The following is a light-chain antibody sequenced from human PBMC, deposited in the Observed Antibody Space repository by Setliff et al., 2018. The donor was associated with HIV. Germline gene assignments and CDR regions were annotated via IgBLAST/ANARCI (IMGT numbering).Light chain of an antibody. CDR1: GDDVGGYNF. Sequence: QSALTQPRSVSGSPGQSVTISCTGTGDDVGGYNFVSWYQQHPGKAPKLLIYDVSKWPSGVPDRFSGSKSGNTASLTISGLQADDEADYYCCSYTDTHIWVFGGGTKVT. J-gene: IGLJ3*02. CDR3: CSYTDTHIWV. CDR2: DVS. V-gene: IGLV2-11*01.